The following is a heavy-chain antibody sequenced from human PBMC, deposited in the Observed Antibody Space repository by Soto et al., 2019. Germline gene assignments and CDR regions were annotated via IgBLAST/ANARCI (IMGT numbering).Heavy chain of an antibody. CDR1: GGSISSSNW. J-gene: IGHJ4*02. Sequence: ETLSLTCAVSGGSISSSNWWSWVLHPPGRGLEWIGEIYHSGSNNYNPSLKSRVTISVDTSKNPFALKLSSVSPADTAVYYCARVGSGYDWWIDYWGQGTLVTVSS. D-gene: IGHD5-12*01. CDR3: ARVGSGYDWWIDY. CDR2: IYHSGSN. V-gene: IGHV4-4*02.